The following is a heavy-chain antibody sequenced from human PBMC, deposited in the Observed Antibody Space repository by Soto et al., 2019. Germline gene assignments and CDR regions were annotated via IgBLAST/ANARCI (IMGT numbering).Heavy chain of an antibody. CDR2: INHSGST. V-gene: IGHV4-34*01. J-gene: IGHJ4*02. CDR1: GGSFSGYY. Sequence: SETLSLTCAVYGGSFSGYYWSWIRQPPGKGLEWIGEINHSGSTNYNPSLKSRVTISVDTSKNQFSLKLSSVTAADTAVYYCARARHYSGSSPPHDYWGQGTLVTVSS. CDR3: ARARHYSGSSPPHDY. D-gene: IGHD1-26*01.